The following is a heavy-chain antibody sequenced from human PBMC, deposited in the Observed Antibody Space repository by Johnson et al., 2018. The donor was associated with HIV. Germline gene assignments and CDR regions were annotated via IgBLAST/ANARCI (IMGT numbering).Heavy chain of an antibody. V-gene: IGHV3-13*01. Sequence: MQLVESGGGLVQPGGSLRLSCAASGFTFSSYDMHWVRQATGKGLEWVSAIGTAGDTYYPGSVKGRFTISRENAKNSLYLQMNSLRAEDTALYYCARDFVAFGECTAFDIWGQGTRVTVSS. CDR2: IGTAGDT. J-gene: IGHJ3*02. CDR3: ARDFVAFGECTAFDI. D-gene: IGHD3-10*01. CDR1: GFTFSSYD.